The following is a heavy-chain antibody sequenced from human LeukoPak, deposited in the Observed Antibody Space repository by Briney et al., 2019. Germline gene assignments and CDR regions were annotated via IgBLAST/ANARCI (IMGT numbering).Heavy chain of an antibody. J-gene: IGHJ4*02. D-gene: IGHD3-22*01. CDR1: GFSFGSYG. V-gene: IGHV3-30*03. Sequence: GGSLRLSCAASGFSFGSYGMHWVRQAPGKGLEWVAVISYDGSNKYYADSVKGRFTISRDNSKNTLYLQMNSLRAEDTAVYYCAREDRHYYDSSGYWFWLNWGQGTLVTVSS. CDR3: AREDRHYYDSSGYWFWLN. CDR2: ISYDGSNK.